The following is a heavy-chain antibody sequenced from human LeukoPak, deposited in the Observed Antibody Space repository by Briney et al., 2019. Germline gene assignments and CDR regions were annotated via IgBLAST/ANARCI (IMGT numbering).Heavy chain of an antibody. CDR2: MNPNSGNT. Sequence: ASVKVSCKASGYTFTSYDINWVRQATGQGLEWMGWMNPNSGNTGYAQKFQGRVTMTRNTSISTAYMELSSLRSEDTAVYYCARVESSSSYYCYMDVWGKGTTVTVSS. V-gene: IGHV1-8*01. D-gene: IGHD6-6*01. CDR3: ARVESSSSYYCYMDV. CDR1: GYTFTSYD. J-gene: IGHJ6*03.